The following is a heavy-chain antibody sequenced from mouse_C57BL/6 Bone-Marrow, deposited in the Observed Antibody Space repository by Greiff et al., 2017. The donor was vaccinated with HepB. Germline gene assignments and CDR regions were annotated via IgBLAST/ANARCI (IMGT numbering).Heavy chain of an antibody. CDR2: IDPSDSYT. J-gene: IGHJ3*01. CDR1: GYTFTSYW. V-gene: IGHV1-50*01. Sequence: QVQLKQPGAELVKPGASVKLSCKASGYTFTSYWMQWVKQRPGQGLEWIGEIDPSDSYTNYNQKFKGKATLTVDTSSSTAYMQLSSLTSVDSAVYYCARSGAIYYGNYGFAYWGQGTLVTVSA. CDR3: ARSGAIYYGNYGFAY. D-gene: IGHD2-1*01.